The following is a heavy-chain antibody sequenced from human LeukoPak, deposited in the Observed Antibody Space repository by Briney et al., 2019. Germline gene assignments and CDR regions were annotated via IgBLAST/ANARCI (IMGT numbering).Heavy chain of an antibody. V-gene: IGHV3-64*01. CDR2: ISTTGST. Sequence: PGGSLRLSCAASGFTLSNYALHWVRQAPGKGLEYVSAISTTGSTYYANSVKGRFTISRDDSKNTLYLQMGSLRFEDMAVYFCSRGRLDYWGQGTLVTVSS. CDR3: SRGRLDY. CDR1: GFTLSNYA. J-gene: IGHJ4*02.